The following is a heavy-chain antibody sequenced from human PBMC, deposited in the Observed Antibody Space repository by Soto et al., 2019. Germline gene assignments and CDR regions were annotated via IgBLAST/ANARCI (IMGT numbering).Heavy chain of an antibody. CDR1: GGTFSSYA. CDR3: ASGDYDFWSGPGGGMDG. D-gene: IGHD3-3*01. V-gene: IGHV1-69*12. J-gene: IGHJ6*02. CDR2: IIPIFGTA. Sequence: QVQLVQSGAEVKKPGSSVKVSCKASGGTFSSYAISWVRQAPGQGLEWMGGIIPIFGTANYAQKFQGRVTITADESTSPAYMELSSLRSEDTAVYYCASGDYDFWSGPGGGMDGWGQGTTVTVSS.